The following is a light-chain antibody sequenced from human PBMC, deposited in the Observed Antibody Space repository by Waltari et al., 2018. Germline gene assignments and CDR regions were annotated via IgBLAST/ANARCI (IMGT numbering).Light chain of an antibody. V-gene: IGLV2-14*03. CDR2: DVS. Sequence: QSALTQPASVSGSPGQSITISCTGTSSDGGGYNYGPWYQQHPGKAPKLMIYDVSNRPSGVFNRFSGSKSGNTASLTISGLQAEDEADYYCSSYTSSSTLVFGGGTKLTVL. CDR1: SSDGGGYNY. J-gene: IGLJ2*01. CDR3: SSYTSSSTLV.